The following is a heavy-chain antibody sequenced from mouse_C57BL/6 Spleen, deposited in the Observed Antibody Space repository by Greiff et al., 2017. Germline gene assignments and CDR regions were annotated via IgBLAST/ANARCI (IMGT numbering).Heavy chain of an antibody. J-gene: IGHJ1*03. CDR1: GFTFSSYG. V-gene: IGHV5-6*01. CDR3: ARPTGDWYFDV. CDR2: ISSGGSYT. Sequence: EVQLVESGGDLVKPGGSLKLSCAASGFTFSSYGMSWVRQTPDKRLEWVATISSGGSYTYYPDSVKGRFTISRDNAKNTLYLQMSSLKSEDTAMYYCARPTGDWYFDVWGTGTTVTVSS. D-gene: IGHD4-1*02.